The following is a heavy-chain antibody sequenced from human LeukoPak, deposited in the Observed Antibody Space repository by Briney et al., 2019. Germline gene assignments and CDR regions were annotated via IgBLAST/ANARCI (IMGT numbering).Heavy chain of an antibody. CDR1: GGSISCYY. D-gene: IGHD3-16*01. CDR2: IYYSGST. CDR3: ARLGRYDYFIDY. V-gene: IGHV4-59*01. J-gene: IGHJ4*02. Sequence: PSETLSLTCTVSGGSISCYYWSWIRQPPGKGLEWIGYIYYSGSTNYNPSLKSRVTISVDTSKNQFPLKLSSVTAADTAVYYCARLGRYDYFIDYWGQGTLVTVSS.